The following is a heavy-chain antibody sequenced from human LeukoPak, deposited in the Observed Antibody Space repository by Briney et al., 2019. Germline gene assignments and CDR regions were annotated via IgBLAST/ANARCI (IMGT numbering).Heavy chain of an antibody. CDR2: ISGSGGST. V-gene: IGHV3-23*01. J-gene: IGHJ3*01. CDR1: GFTFSSYA. Sequence: GGSLRLSCAASGFTFSSYAMSWVRQAPGKGLEWVSAISGSGGSTYYADSVKGRFTISRDNSKNTLYLQMNDLRAEDTAVYYCARDPGPTIPAWGAFDLWGQGTMVTVSS. CDR3: ARDPGPTIPAWGAFDL. D-gene: IGHD2-2*01.